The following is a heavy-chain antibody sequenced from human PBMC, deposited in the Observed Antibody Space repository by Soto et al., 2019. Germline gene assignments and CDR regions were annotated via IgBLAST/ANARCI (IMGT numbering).Heavy chain of an antibody. J-gene: IGHJ4*02. Sequence: GSLRLSCAASGFTFSRYWMSWVRQAPGKGLEWVANIKEDGSEKYYVDSVKGRFTISRDNAKNSLYLQVNSLRAEDTAVYYCVREGEPYSRACRKCGAYDYWGQGNVVTVSS. V-gene: IGHV3-7*01. CDR3: VREGEPYSRACRKCGAYDY. CDR2: IKEDGSEK. CDR1: GFTFSRYW. D-gene: IGHD4-4*01.